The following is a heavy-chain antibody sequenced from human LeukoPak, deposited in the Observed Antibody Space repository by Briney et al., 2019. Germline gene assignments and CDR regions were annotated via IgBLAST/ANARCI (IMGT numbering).Heavy chain of an antibody. J-gene: IGHJ6*03. Sequence: ETLSLTCTVSGGSISSYYWNWIRQPPGKGLEWMGIIYPRDSDTRYSPPFQGQVTISADKSINTAYLQWSSLKASDSAIYYCAKRGGYVGYNYMDVWGKGTTVSISS. CDR3: AKRGGYVGYNYMDV. D-gene: IGHD5-24*01. CDR2: IYPRDSDT. CDR1: GGSISSYY. V-gene: IGHV5-51*01.